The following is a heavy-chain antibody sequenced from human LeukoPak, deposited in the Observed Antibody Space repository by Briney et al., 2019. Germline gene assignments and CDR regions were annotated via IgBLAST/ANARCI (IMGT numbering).Heavy chain of an antibody. V-gene: IGHV3-23*01. CDR1: GFTFSNYA. CDR2: ISGNGGST. J-gene: IGHJ4*02. CDR3: AISSGNYYILYYFDY. Sequence: AGSLRLSCAASGFTFSNYAMSWIRQAPGKGLEWISSISGNGGSTYYADSVKRRFTISRDNSKNTLYLQMNTLRAGATAIYYCAISSGNYYILYYFDYWGQGTLVSVSS. D-gene: IGHD3-10*01.